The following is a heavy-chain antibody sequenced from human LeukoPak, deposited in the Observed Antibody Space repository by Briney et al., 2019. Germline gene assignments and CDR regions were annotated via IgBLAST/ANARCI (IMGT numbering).Heavy chain of an antibody. J-gene: IGHJ4*02. D-gene: IGHD5-18*01. V-gene: IGHV4-34*01. CDR2: INHSGST. Sequence: SETLSLTCAVYGGSFSSYYWSWIRQPPGKGLEWIGEINHSGSTNYNPSLKSRVTISVDTSKNQFSLKLSSVTAADTAVYYCARGRRDTAMVYDYWGQGTLVTVSS. CDR1: GGSFSSYY. CDR3: ARGRRDTAMVYDY.